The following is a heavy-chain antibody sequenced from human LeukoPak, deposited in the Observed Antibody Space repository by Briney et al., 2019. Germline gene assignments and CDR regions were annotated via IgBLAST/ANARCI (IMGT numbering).Heavy chain of an antibody. CDR1: GGSFSGYY. CDR3: ARRIIAVAGTDYFDY. CDR2: INHSGST. V-gene: IGHV4-34*01. D-gene: IGHD6-19*01. Sequence: PSETLSLTCAVYGGSFSGYYWSWVRQPPGKGLEWIGEINHSGSTNYNPSLKSRVTISVDTSKNQFSLKLGSVTAADTAVYYCARRIIAVAGTDYFDYWGQGTLVTVSS. J-gene: IGHJ4*02.